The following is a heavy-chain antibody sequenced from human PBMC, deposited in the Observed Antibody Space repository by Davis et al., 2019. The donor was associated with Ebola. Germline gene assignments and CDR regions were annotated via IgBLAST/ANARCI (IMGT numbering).Heavy chain of an antibody. CDR3: AREYGSGWGIFDY. CDR1: GGTFSSYA. Sequence: AASVKVSCKASGGTFSSYAISWVRQAPGQGLEWMGTIIPILGIANYAQKFQGRVTITADKSTSTAYMELRSLRSDDTAVYYCAREYGSGWGIFDYWGQGTLVTVSS. D-gene: IGHD6-19*01. V-gene: IGHV1-69*04. J-gene: IGHJ4*02. CDR2: IIPILGIA.